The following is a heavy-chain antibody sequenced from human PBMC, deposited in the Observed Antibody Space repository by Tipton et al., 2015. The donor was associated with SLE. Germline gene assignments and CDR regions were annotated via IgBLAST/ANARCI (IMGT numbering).Heavy chain of an antibody. J-gene: IGHJ2*01. V-gene: IGHV4-61*02. CDR3: AKTLAGATPGRYQSYWYFDL. CDR1: GGAISSGGYY. CDR2: IYTSGNT. Sequence: TLSLTCTVSGGAISSGGYYWSWIRQPAGEGLEWVGRIYTSGNTVYNPSLKSRVPITMDLSNNQFSFNLSSVTASDTAVYYCAKTLAGATPGRYQSYWYFDLWGRGLRVIVSS. D-gene: IGHD1-1*01.